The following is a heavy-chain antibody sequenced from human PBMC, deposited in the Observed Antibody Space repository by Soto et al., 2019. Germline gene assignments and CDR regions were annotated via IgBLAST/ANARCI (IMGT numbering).Heavy chain of an antibody. V-gene: IGHV4-4*07. J-gene: IGHJ5*02. Sequence: ASETLSLTCTVSGGSISGYYWSWIRQPAGKGLEWIGRIYRSGSTNYNPSLKSRVTMSVDTSKNQFSLKLTSVTAADTAVYYCARDSQIWFDPWGQGTLVTVS. CDR2: IYRSGST. CDR3: ARDSQIWFDP. CDR1: GGSISGYY.